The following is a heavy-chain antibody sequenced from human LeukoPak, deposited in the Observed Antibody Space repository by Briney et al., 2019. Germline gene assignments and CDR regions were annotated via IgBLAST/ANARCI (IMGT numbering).Heavy chain of an antibody. Sequence: PSETLSLTCTVSGGSISSYYWNWIRQPPGKGLEWIGYIYYSASTNYNPSLKSRVSISVDTSKNQFSLKLSSVTAADTAVYYCARGVPFFDHWGQGTLVTVSP. CDR2: IYYSAST. J-gene: IGHJ4*02. V-gene: IGHV4-59*01. CDR1: GGSISSYY. CDR3: ARGVPFFDH.